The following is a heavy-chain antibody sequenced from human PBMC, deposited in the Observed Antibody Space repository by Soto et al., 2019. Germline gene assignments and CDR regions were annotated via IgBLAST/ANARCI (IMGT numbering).Heavy chain of an antibody. D-gene: IGHD3-22*01. CDR2: INHSGST. J-gene: IGHJ4*02. CDR3: ASYFSSGYF. Sequence: QVQLQQWGAGLLKPSETLSLTCAVYGGSFSGYYWSWIRQPPGKGLEWIGEINHSGSTNYNPSLKSRVAKSVDSSKYDFSLTLSYVAAADTAGYYCASYFSSGYFWGQGTLVTVSS. CDR1: GGSFSGYY. V-gene: IGHV4-34*01.